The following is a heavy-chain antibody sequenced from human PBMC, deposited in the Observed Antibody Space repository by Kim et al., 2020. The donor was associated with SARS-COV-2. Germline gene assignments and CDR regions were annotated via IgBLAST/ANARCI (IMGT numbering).Heavy chain of an antibody. J-gene: IGHJ6*02. Sequence: SETLSLTCTVSGGSISSGSYYWSWIRQPAGKGLEWIGRIYTSGSTNYNPSLKSRVTISVDTSKNQFSLKLSSVTAADTAVYYCARARVPAAPKHYYYGMDVWGQGTTVTVSS. CDR1: GGSISSGSYY. CDR3: ARARVPAAPKHYYYGMDV. V-gene: IGHV4-61*02. D-gene: IGHD2-2*01. CDR2: IYTSGST.